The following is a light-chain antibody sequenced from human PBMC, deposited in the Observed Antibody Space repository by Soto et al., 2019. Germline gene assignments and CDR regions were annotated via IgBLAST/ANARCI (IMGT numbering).Light chain of an antibody. CDR3: QQYAKAPLT. Sequence: EIGMTQSPNILSVSPWERAPLSCRASQSVSSKLAWFQQKPGQAPRLLIYDASNRATGIPARFSGSGSGTDFTLTISSLEPEDFAVYYCQQYAKAPLTFGQGTKVDIK. V-gene: IGKV3D-15*02. CDR1: QSVSSK. CDR2: DAS. J-gene: IGKJ1*01.